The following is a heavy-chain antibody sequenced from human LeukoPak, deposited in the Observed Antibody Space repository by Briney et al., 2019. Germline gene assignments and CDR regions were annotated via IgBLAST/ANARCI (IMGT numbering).Heavy chain of an antibody. D-gene: IGHD3-10*01. CDR3: ASSSRGALDY. CDR1: GFTFSSYS. V-gene: IGHV3-21*01. J-gene: IGHJ4*02. Sequence: GGSLRLSCEASGFTFSSYSMNWVRQAPGKGLEWVSSISSSSTYIYYADSVKGRFTISRDNAKNSLYLQMNSLRAEDTVVYYCASSSRGALDYWGQGTLVTVSS. CDR2: ISSSSTYI.